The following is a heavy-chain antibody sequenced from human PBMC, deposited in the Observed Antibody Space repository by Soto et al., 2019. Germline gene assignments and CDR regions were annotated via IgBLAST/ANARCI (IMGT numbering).Heavy chain of an antibody. D-gene: IGHD2-15*01. CDR3: ARDECSGGSCYSDNWFDP. J-gene: IGHJ5*02. Sequence: PGGSLRLSCAASGFTFSSYGMHWVRQAPGKGLEWVAVIWYDGSNKYYADSVKGRFTISRDNSKNTLYLQMNSLRAEDTAVYYCARDECSGGSCYSDNWFDPWGQGTLVTVSS. V-gene: IGHV3-33*01. CDR1: GFTFSSYG. CDR2: IWYDGSNK.